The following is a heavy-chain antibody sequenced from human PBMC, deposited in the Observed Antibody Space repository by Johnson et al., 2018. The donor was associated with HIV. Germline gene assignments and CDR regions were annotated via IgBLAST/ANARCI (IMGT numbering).Heavy chain of an antibody. D-gene: IGHD1-26*01. J-gene: IGHJ3*02. V-gene: IGHV3-20*04. CDR1: GFTFDDYG. Sequence: VQLVESGGGVVRPGGSLRLSCAASGFTFDDYGMSWVRQAPGKGLEWVSGINWNGGSTGYVDSMKGRFTISRDNSKNTLYLQMNSLRAEDTAVYYCVSREWELHAFDIWGQGTMVTVSS. CDR3: VSREWELHAFDI. CDR2: INWNGGST.